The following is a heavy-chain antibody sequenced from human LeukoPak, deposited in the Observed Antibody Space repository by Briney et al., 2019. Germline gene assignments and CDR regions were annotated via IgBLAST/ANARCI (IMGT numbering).Heavy chain of an antibody. CDR1: GYTFTIYD. D-gene: IGHD4/OR15-4a*01. V-gene: IGHV1-8*03. CDR2: MNPNSGNT. Sequence: ASVTVSCKASGYTFTIYDINWVRQATGQGLEWMGWMNPNSGNTGYAQKFQGRVTITRNTSIGTAYMELSSLRSEDTAVYYCARGKKANYDYWGQGTLVTVSS. CDR3: ARGKKANYDY. J-gene: IGHJ4*02.